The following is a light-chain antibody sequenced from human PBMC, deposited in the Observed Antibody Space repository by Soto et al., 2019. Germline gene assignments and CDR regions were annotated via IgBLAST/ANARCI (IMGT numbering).Light chain of an antibody. CDR3: QQSHSSPRT. J-gene: IGKJ2*01. Sequence: DLQMTQSPSSLSASVGDSVTITCRASQDISIYLHWYQQKSGKAPKLLIYHAFSLQSGVPSRFSGSGSVTDFTLTITSLQPEDFATYYCQQSHSSPRTFGQGTKLEIK. CDR1: QDISIY. V-gene: IGKV1-39*01. CDR2: HAF.